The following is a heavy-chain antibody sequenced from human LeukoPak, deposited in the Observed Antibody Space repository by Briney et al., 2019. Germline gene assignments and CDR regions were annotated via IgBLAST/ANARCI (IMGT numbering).Heavy chain of an antibody. CDR3: AREGGVGPTAPPDYYSYQMDV. CDR2: ISPYTTKT. V-gene: IGHV1-18*04. D-gene: IGHD1-26*01. CDR1: GYTFTGYY. J-gene: IGHJ6*03. Sequence: ASVKVSCKASGYTFTGYYMHWVRQAPGQGLEWMGWISPYTTKTNYAQSLQGRVTMTTDTSTSTAYMELRSLRSDDTAVYYCAREGGVGPTAPPDYYSYQMDVWGKGTTGTVSS.